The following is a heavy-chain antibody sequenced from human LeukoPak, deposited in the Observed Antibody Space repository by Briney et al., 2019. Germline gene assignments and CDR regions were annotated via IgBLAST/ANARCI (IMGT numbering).Heavy chain of an antibody. Sequence: PSQTLSLTCAISGDSVSSNSAAWNWIRQSPSRGLEWLGRTYYRSNWFNDFALSVKSRITINPDTSKYQFSLRLNSVTPEDTAVYYCAKNYGDSNWFDPWGQGTLVTVSS. CDR3: AKNYGDSNWFDP. J-gene: IGHJ5*02. D-gene: IGHD4-17*01. CDR2: TYYRSNWFN. CDR1: GDSVSSNSAA. V-gene: IGHV6-1*01.